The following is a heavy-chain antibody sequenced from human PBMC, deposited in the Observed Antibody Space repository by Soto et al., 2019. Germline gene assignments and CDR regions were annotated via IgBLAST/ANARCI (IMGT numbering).Heavy chain of an antibody. V-gene: IGHV1-69*06. CDR2: TIPAFGTA. CDR3: WRNDKTALPPLDS. CDR1: GAGDTFSNYG. D-gene: IGHD1-1*01. Sequence: QVHLVQSGAEVKSPGSAVKVSCQVSGAGDTFSNYGLNWVRQAPGQGLEWMGGTIPAFGTANYAEKFQGSVTITADTSTTTAHMELSSLRSDDTAVYYCWRNDKTALPPLDSWGQGTLVSVSS. J-gene: IGHJ4*02.